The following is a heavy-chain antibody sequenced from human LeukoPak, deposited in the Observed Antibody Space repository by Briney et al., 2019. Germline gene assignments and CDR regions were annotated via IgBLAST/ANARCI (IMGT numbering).Heavy chain of an antibody. J-gene: IGHJ5*02. CDR1: GCSISSSSYY. Sequence: PSETLSLTCTVSGCSISSSSYYWGCIRQPPGKGVGLIGSIYYSGSTYYNPSLKSRVTISVDTSKNQFSLKLSSVTAADTAVYYCARVPPSKYPTTHWFDLWGQGTLVTVSS. CDR2: IYYSGST. V-gene: IGHV4-39*07. D-gene: IGHD1-26*01. CDR3: ARVPPSKYPTTHWFDL.